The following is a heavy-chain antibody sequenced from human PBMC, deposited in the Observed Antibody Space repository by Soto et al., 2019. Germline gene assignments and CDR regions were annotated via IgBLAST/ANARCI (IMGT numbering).Heavy chain of an antibody. CDR3: ARDTHITVYYYYGMDV. J-gene: IGHJ6*02. D-gene: IGHD4-4*01. CDR2: MNPNSGNT. Sequence: GASVKVSCKASGYTFTSYDINWVRQATGQGLEWMGWMNPNSGNTGYAQKFQGRVTMTRNTSISTAYMELSSLRSEDTAVYYCARDTHITVYYYYGMDVWGQGTTVTVSS. V-gene: IGHV1-8*01. CDR1: GYTFTSYD.